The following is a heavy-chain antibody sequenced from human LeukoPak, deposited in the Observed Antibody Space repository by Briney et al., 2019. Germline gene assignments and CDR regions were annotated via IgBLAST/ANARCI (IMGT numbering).Heavy chain of an antibody. D-gene: IGHD2-15*01. CDR1: GYSFTSYW. CDR3: ARLGGYCSGGSCYSFGYFQH. J-gene: IGHJ1*01. Sequence: GESLKISCKGSGYSFTSYWIVWVRQMPGKGLAWMVIIYPGDSDTRYSPSFQGQVTISADKSITTAYLQWSSLKASDTAMYYCARLGGYCSGGSCYSFGYFQHWGQGTLVTVSS. CDR2: IYPGDSDT. V-gene: IGHV5-51*01.